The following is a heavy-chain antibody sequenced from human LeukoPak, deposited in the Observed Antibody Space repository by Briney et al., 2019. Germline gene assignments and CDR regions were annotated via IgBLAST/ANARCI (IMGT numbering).Heavy chain of an antibody. V-gene: IGHV3-48*01. J-gene: IGHJ3*02. CDR1: GFTFSSYS. D-gene: IGHD3-10*01. CDR2: ISSSSSTI. CDR3: AKDKEPYYYGSGTLGVDAFDI. Sequence: GGSLRLSCAASGFTFSSYSMNWVRQAPGKGLEWVSYISSSSSTIYYADSVKGRFTISRDNAKNSLYLQMSSLRAEDTAVYYCAKDKEPYYYGSGTLGVDAFDIWGQGTMVTVSS.